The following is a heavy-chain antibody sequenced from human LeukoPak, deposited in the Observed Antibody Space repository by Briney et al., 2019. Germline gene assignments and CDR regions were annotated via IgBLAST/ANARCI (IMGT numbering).Heavy chain of an antibody. V-gene: IGHV4-39*07. D-gene: IGHD1-26*01. CDR3: AGGDQWELDY. J-gene: IGHJ4*02. CDR2: IYYTGTT. CDR1: GGSMNINNYY. Sequence: SETLSLTCTVSGGSMNINNYYWAWIRQSPGKGLEWLGSIYYTGTTYYNPSLDHRVTISVDTSKNQFSLRLSFVTAADTAVYYCAGGDQWELDYWGQGTLVTVSS.